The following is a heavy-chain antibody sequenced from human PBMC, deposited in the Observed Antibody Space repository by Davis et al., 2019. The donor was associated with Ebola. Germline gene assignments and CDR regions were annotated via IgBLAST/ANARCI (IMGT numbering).Heavy chain of an antibody. CDR2: ISYDGSNK. V-gene: IGHV3-30*03. CDR3: ARDLPIAVAGTGAYYYYYYGMDV. CDR1: GFTFSSYG. J-gene: IGHJ6*02. Sequence: GESLKISCAASGFTFSSYGMHWVRQAPGKGLEWVAVISYDGSNKYYADSVKGRFTISRDNSKNTLYLQMNSLRAEDTAVYYCARDLPIAVAGTGAYYYYYYGMDVWGQGTTVTVSS. D-gene: IGHD6-19*01.